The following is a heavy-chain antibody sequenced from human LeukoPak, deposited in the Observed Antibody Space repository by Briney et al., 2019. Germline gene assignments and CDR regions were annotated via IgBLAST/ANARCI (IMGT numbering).Heavy chain of an antibody. CDR2: MNPHSGNT. CDR3: ARSGTGDERFGVDF. D-gene: IGHD3-10*01. V-gene: IGHV1-8*03. J-gene: IGHJ4*02. CDR1: GYTFTTHD. Sequence: GASVKVSCKASGYTFTTHDINWVRQATGQGLEWMGWMNPHSGNTGYARHFQGRVSITRDTSISTAYMELSGLSSEDTAVYYCARSGTGDERFGVDFWGQGTLVTVSS.